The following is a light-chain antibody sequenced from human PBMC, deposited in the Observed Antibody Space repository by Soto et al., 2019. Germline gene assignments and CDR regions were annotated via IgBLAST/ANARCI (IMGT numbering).Light chain of an antibody. J-gene: IGKJ3*01. CDR2: GAS. Sequence: EIVLTQSPGTLSLSPGERVTLSCRASQSVSSNYLTWYQQKPGQAPRLLIYGASSRATGIADRFSGSGSGTDFTLTISRLEPEDFVVYYCQQYGSSPFTFGPGTKVDIK. V-gene: IGKV3-20*01. CDR3: QQYGSSPFT. CDR1: QSVSSNY.